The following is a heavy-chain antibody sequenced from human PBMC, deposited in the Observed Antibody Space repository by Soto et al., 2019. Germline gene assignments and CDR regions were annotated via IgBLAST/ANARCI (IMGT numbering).Heavy chain of an antibody. CDR3: AKDQAYSGSYAGEIDY. J-gene: IGHJ4*02. CDR1: GFTFSSYA. Sequence: GGSLRLSCAASGFTFSSYAMSWVRQAPGKGLEWVSAISGRGGSTYYADSVKGRFTISRDNSKNTLYLQMNSLRAEDTAVYYCAKDQAYSGSYAGEIDYWGQGTLVTVSS. CDR2: ISGRGGST. D-gene: IGHD1-26*01. V-gene: IGHV3-23*01.